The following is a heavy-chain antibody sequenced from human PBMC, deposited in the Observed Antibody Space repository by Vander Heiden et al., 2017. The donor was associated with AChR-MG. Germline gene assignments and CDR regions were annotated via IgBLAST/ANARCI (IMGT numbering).Heavy chain of an antibody. CDR2: IILIFGTA. V-gene: IGHV1-69*01. D-gene: IGHD3-3*01. Sequence: QVQLLQSGAEVKKPGSSVKVSCKASGGRFSNYAINWVRQAPGQGLEWMGGIILIFGTANYAQKFQGRVTITADESTTTVYMELSSLRSEDTAVYYCARGEEGDDFWNGRSDYWGQGTQVTVSP. CDR3: ARGEEGDDFWNGRSDY. J-gene: IGHJ4*02. CDR1: GGRFSNYA.